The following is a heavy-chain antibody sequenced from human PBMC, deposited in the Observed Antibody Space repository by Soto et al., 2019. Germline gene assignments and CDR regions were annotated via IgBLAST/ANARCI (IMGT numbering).Heavy chain of an antibody. CDR1: GGTFSSYA. J-gene: IGHJ6*02. Sequence: GASVKVSCKASGGTFSSYAISWVRQAPGQGLEWMGGIIPIFGTANYAQKFQGRVTITADESTSTAYMELSSLRSEDTAVYYCARGLLYWYYYYGMDVWGQGTTVTVS. CDR2: IIPIFGTA. V-gene: IGHV1-69*13. D-gene: IGHD2-2*02. CDR3: ARGLLYWYYYYGMDV.